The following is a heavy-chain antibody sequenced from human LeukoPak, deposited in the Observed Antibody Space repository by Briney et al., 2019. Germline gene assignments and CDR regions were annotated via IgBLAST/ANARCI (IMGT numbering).Heavy chain of an antibody. CDR3: AKALLRYFDWEFDY. Sequence: GGSLRLSCAASGFTFSSYAMSWVRQAPGKGLEWVSAISGSGGSTYYADSVKGRFTISRDSSKNTLYLQMNSLRAEDTAVYYCAKALLRYFDWEFDYWGQGTLVTVSS. CDR2: ISGSGGST. V-gene: IGHV3-23*01. J-gene: IGHJ4*02. D-gene: IGHD3-9*01. CDR1: GFTFSSYA.